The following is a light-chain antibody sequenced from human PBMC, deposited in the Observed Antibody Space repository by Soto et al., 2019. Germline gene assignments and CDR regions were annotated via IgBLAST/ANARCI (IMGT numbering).Light chain of an antibody. Sequence: DIQMTQSPSTLSASVGDRFTITCLAIQSISSWLAWYQQKPGKAPKLLIYKASSLESGVPSRFSGSGSGTEFTLTISSLQPDDFATYYCQQYNSYPWTFGQGTKVDIK. V-gene: IGKV1-5*03. CDR1: QSISSW. CDR3: QQYNSYPWT. CDR2: KAS. J-gene: IGKJ1*01.